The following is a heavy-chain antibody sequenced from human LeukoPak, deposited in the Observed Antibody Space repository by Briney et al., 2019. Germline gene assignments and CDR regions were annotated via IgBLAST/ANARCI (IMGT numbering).Heavy chain of an antibody. CDR3: ASGGVDY. V-gene: IGHV3-30*02. Sequence: PGGSLRLSCAASGFTFSSYGMHWVRQAPGKGLEWVAFIRFDGSNKYYADSVKGRFTISRDNSKNTLYLQMNSLRPDDTAVYYCASGGVDYWGQGALVIVSS. J-gene: IGHJ4*02. CDR1: GFTFSSYG. D-gene: IGHD1-26*01. CDR2: IRFDGSNK.